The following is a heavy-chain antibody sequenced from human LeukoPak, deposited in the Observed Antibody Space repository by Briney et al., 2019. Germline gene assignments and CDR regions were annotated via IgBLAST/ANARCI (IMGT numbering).Heavy chain of an antibody. D-gene: IGHD5-24*01. CDR1: GYTFTSYD. CDR2: MNPNSGNT. V-gene: IGHV1-8*03. J-gene: IGHJ4*02. CDR3: ARGQISRDGYNCYFDY. Sequence: ASVKVSCKAPGYTFTSYDINWVRQATGQGLEWMGWMNPNSGNTGYAQKFQGRVTITRNTSISTAYMELSSLRSEDTAVYYCARGQISRDGYNCYFDYWGQGTLVTVSS.